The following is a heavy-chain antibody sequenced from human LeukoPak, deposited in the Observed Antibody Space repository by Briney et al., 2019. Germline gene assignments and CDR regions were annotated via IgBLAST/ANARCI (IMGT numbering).Heavy chain of an antibody. V-gene: IGHV6-1*01. Sequence: SQALSLTCAISGDSVSSNSAAWNWIRQSPSRGLEWLGRTYYRSKWYNDYAVSVKSRITINPDTSKNQFSLQLNSVTPADTAVYYCARGFWLTAMVARSYYYYGMDVWGQGTTVTVSS. CDR1: GDSVSSNSAA. CDR3: ARGFWLTAMVARSYYYYGMDV. D-gene: IGHD5-18*01. CDR2: TYYRSKWYN. J-gene: IGHJ6*02.